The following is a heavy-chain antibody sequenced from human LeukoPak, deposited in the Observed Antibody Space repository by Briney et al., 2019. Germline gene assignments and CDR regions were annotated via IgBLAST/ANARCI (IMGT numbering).Heavy chain of an antibody. D-gene: IGHD3-16*01. CDR2: IYSGGST. CDR1: GFTVSNNY. V-gene: IGHV3-53*01. CDR3: ARDSWDYV. Sequence: GGSLRLSCAASGFTVSNNYMSWVRQVPGKGLEWVSVIYSGGSTFYADSVKGRFTISRDNSKNTLYLQMNSLRAEDTAVYYCARDSWDYVGGQGTLVSVSS. J-gene: IGHJ4*02.